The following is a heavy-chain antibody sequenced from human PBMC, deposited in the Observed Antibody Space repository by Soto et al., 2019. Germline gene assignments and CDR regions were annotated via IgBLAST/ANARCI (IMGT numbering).Heavy chain of an antibody. D-gene: IGHD3-16*01. CDR2: IYYSGST. V-gene: IGHV4-31*11. CDR1: GYSISRGGYY. J-gene: IGHJ4*01. Sequence: PSDTLSLTFAVSGYSISRGGYYWSWLLQHPGKGLEWFGYIYYSGSTYYNPSLTSRVTISVYTSKNQFSLKLSSVTDADADVYYCAKGERGAGVRSGYWGQGTLVSVSS. CDR3: AKGERGAGVRSGY.